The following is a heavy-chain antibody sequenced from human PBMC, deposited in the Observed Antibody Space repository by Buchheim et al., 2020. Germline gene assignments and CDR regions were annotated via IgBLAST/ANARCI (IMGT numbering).Heavy chain of an antibody. CDR3: AREIVVVPAAMKTFDY. D-gene: IGHD2-2*01. J-gene: IGHJ4*02. V-gene: IGHV4-34*01. Sequence: QVQLQQWGAGLLKPSETLSLTCAVYGGSFSGYYWSWIRRPPGKGLEWIGEINHSGSTNYNPSLKSRVTISVDTSKNQFSLKLSSVTAADTAVYYCAREIVVVPAAMKTFDYWGQGTL. CDR1: GGSFSGYY. CDR2: INHSGST.